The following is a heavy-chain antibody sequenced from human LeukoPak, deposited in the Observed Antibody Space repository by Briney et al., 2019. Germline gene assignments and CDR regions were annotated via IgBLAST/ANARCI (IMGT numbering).Heavy chain of an antibody. CDR2: ISAYNGNT. V-gene: IGHV1-18*01. CDR3: ARGRCGGDCSYYYYGMDV. Sequence: ASVKVSCKASGYTFTSYGISWVRQAPGQGLEWMGWISAYNGNTNYAQKLQGRVTMTTDTSTSTAYMELRSLRSDDTAVYYCARGRCGGDCSYYYYGMDVWGQGTTVTVSS. CDR1: GYTFTSYG. D-gene: IGHD2-21*02. J-gene: IGHJ6*02.